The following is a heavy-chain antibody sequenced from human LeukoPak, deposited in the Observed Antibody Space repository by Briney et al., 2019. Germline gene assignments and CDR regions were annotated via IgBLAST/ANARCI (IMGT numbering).Heavy chain of an antibody. D-gene: IGHD3-3*01. Sequence: SETLSLTCAVYGGSFSGYYWSWIRQPPGKGLEWSGEINHSGSTNYNPSLKSRVTISVDTSKNQFSLKLSSVTAADTAVYYCARTLLTIFGVVMGYMDVWGRGTTVTVSS. CDR3: ARTLLTIFGVVMGYMDV. CDR2: INHSGST. CDR1: GGSFSGYY. V-gene: IGHV4-34*01. J-gene: IGHJ6*03.